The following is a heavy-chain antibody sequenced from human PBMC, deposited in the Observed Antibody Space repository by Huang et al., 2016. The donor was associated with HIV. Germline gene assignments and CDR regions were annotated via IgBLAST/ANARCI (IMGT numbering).Heavy chain of an antibody. CDR2: SDYSGST. CDR3: ARDHHDFWRGYRRMYFFDH. CDR1: GGSISTHY. D-gene: IGHD3-3*01. J-gene: IGHJ4*02. Sequence: QVQLQESGPGLVKPSETLSLTCTVSGGSISTHYWSWFRQPPGKGLEWIGSSDYSGSTNYSPSRKSRVPILLDTSKNQFSLRVNSVTAADTAMYYCARDHHDFWRGYRRMYFFDHWGQGTLVTVSS. V-gene: IGHV4-59*11.